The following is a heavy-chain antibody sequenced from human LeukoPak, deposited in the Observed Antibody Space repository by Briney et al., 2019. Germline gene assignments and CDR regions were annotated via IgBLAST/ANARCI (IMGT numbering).Heavy chain of an antibody. D-gene: IGHD1-26*01. CDR3: ARVAGMGSFGDYYYYMDV. J-gene: IGHJ6*03. CDR1: GYTFTGYY. V-gene: IGHV1-2*04. CDR2: INPNSGGT. Sequence: ASVTVSCKASGYTFTGYYMHWVRQAPGQGLEWMGWINPNSGGTNYAQKFQGWVTMTRDTSISTAYMELSRLRSEDTAVYYCARVAGMGSFGDYYYYMDVWGKGTTVTVSS.